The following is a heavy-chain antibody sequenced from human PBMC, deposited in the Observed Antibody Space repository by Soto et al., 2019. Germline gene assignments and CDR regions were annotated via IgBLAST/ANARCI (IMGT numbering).Heavy chain of an antibody. V-gene: IGHV3-66*01. Sequence: GGSLRLSCAASGFTVSSNYMSWVRQAPGKGLEWVSVIYSGGSTYYADSVKGRFTISRDNSKNTLYLQMNSLRAEDTAVYYCARDALPGFWSGYYGPWGQGTLVTVSS. CDR2: IYSGGST. CDR1: GFTVSSNY. D-gene: IGHD3-3*01. CDR3: ARDALPGFWSGYYGP. J-gene: IGHJ5*02.